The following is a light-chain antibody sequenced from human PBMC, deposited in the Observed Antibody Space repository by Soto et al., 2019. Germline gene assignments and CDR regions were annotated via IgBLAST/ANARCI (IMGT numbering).Light chain of an antibody. CDR1: HYIDRW. CDR3: QQAYRLPIT. V-gene: IGKV1-12*01. CDR2: DAS. Sequence: DIQMTQSPSSVSASVGDTVTITCRASHYIDRWLAWYQQKPGKAPKLLIYDASRLRSGVPATFSGSGSGKDFPLTITDLQPEDFATYYCQQAYRLPITFGQGTRLEIK. J-gene: IGKJ5*01.